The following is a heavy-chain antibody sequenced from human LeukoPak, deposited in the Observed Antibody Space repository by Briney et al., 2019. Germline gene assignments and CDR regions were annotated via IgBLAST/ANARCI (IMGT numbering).Heavy chain of an antibody. CDR2: ITSGGGTK. V-gene: IGHV3-23*01. CDR3: ARDPPRAAWVFDY. CDR1: GFTFSNYA. D-gene: IGHD6-25*01. Sequence: GGSLRLSCAASGFTFSNYAMSWVRQAPGKALEWVSAITSGGGTKYYAGSVKGRFTISRDNSKNTLYLQMNSLRAEDTAVYYCARDPPRAAWVFDYWGQGTLVSVSS. J-gene: IGHJ4*02.